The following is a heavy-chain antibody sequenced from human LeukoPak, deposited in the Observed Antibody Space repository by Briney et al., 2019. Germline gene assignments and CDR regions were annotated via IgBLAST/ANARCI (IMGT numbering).Heavy chain of an antibody. Sequence: GESLKISCKTSGYSFVSHWIVWVRQMPGKGLEWLGIIYPGDSDTRYSPSFQGQVTISADKSISTAYLHWSSLRASDTAMYYCARRPSYDFWSGYYGVDGLDVWGQGTMVTASS. J-gene: IGHJ3*01. D-gene: IGHD3-3*01. CDR3: ARRPSYDFWSGYYGVDGLDV. V-gene: IGHV5-51*01. CDR1: GYSFVSHW. CDR2: IYPGDSDT.